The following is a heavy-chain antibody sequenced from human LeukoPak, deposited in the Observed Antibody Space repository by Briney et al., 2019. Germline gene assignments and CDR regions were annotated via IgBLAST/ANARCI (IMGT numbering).Heavy chain of an antibody. D-gene: IGHD2-15*01. J-gene: IGHJ4*02. CDR3: ARGRHCSGGSCYTGDY. V-gene: IGHV1-46*01. CDR2: INPSGGST. CDR1: GYTFTSYY. Sequence: ASVKVSCRASGYTFTSYYMHWVRQAPGEGLEWMGIINPSGGSTSYAQKLQGRVTMTTDTSTSTAYMELRSLRSDDTAVYYCARGRHCSGGSCYTGDYWGQGTLVTVSS.